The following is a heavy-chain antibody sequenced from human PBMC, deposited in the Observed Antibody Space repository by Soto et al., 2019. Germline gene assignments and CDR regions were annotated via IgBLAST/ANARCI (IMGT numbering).Heavy chain of an antibody. J-gene: IGHJ1*01. V-gene: IGHV3-15*01. CDR2: IKTQTDGGTT. CDR3: TAGSPFQY. CDR1: GFTFSNAW. Sequence: EVQMVESGGGLVKPGGSLRLSCAASGFTFSNAWMSWVRQAPGKGLEWVGRIKTQTDGGTTDYAAPGKGRFTILREDSKNTLDLQMNSLKTEDTAVYYCTAGSPFQYWGRGTLVTVSS.